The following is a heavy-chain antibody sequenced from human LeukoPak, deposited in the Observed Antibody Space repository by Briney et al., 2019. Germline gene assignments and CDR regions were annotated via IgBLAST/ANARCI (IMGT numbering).Heavy chain of an antibody. Sequence: SETLSLTCTVSGGSISSYYWSWIRQPPGKGLEWIGYIYYSGSTNYNPSLKSRVTISVDTSKNQFSLKLSSVTAADTAVYYCAREMTTVTTESWYFDLWGRGTLVTVSS. CDR1: GGSISSYY. V-gene: IGHV4-59*12. CDR2: IYYSGST. CDR3: AREMTTVTTESWYFDL. J-gene: IGHJ2*01. D-gene: IGHD4-17*01.